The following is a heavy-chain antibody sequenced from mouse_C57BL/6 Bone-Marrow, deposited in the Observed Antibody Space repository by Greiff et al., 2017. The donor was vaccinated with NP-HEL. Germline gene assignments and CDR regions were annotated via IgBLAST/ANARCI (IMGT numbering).Heavy chain of an antibody. CDR3: AREGAYYYGSSYGWFAY. CDR1: GYTFTSYG. V-gene: IGHV1-81*01. D-gene: IGHD1-1*01. Sequence: QVQLQQSGAELARPGASVKLSCKASGYTFTSYGISWVKQRTGQGLEWIGEIYPRSGNTYYNEKFKGKATLTADKSSSTAYMELRNLTSEDSAVYFCAREGAYYYGSSYGWFAYWGQGTLVTVSA. J-gene: IGHJ3*01. CDR2: IYPRSGNT.